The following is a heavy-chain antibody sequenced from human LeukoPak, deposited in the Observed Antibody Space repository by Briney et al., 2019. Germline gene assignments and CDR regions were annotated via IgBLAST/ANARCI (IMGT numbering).Heavy chain of an antibody. V-gene: IGHV1-2*02. D-gene: IGHD6-19*01. CDR3: ARRARIAVAGPLIGY. CDR1: GYTFTRYY. Sequence: ASVKVSCKASGYTFTRYYMHSVRQAPGQGLEWMGWINPNSGGTNDAQKLQSRVTMTTDTSTSTAYMELRSLRSDDATVYYCARRARIAVAGPLIGYWGQGTLVTVSS. CDR2: INPNSGGT. J-gene: IGHJ4*02.